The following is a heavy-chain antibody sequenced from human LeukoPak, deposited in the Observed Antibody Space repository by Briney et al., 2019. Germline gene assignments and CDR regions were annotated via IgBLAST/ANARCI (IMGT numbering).Heavy chain of an antibody. D-gene: IGHD2-15*01. V-gene: IGHV3-23*01. CDR3: AKAHCSGGSCYIDY. CDR2: ISGSGGST. CDR1: GFTFSIYA. Sequence: GGSLRLSCAASGFTFSIYAMSWVRQAPGKGLEWVSAISGSGGSTYYADSVKGRFTISRDNSKNTLYLQMNSLRAEDTAVYYCAKAHCSGGSCYIDYWGQGTLVTVSS. J-gene: IGHJ4*02.